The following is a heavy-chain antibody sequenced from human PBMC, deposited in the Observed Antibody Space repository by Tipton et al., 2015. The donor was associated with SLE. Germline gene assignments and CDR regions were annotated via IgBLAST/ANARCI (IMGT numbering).Heavy chain of an antibody. J-gene: IGHJ6*02. CDR2: TYAGTAT. CDR1: GFTFTKYA. V-gene: IGHV3-23*03. CDR3: ARVLIAVYGMDV. Sequence: GSLRLSCAASGFTFTKYAFGWVRQAPGKGLEWVSMTYAGTATYYADSVKGRFTISRDNSKNTLYLQMNSLRAEDTAVYYCARVLIAVYGMDVWGQGTTVTVSS.